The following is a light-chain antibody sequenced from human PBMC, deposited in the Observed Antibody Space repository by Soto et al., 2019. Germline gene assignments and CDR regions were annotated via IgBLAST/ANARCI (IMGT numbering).Light chain of an antibody. V-gene: IGKV3-20*01. CDR1: QRVDSTH. CDR2: AAS. CDR3: QLIGSSPLYT. Sequence: EIVLTQSPGTLSLSPGERATLSCRASQRVDSTHLAWYHQKAGQAPRLLIYAASSRATGIPDRFSGSGSGTAFPLTIPRLEPEDSAVYYCQLIGSSPLYTFGQGTKLDSK. J-gene: IGKJ2*01.